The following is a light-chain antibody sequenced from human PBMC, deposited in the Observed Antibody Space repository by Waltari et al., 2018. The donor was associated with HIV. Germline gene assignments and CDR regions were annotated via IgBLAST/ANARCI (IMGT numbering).Light chain of an antibody. J-gene: IGLJ3*02. CDR3: CSYAGSSNWV. CDR1: SSDVGNYNL. CDR2: EGI. Sequence: QSALTQPASVSGSPGQSITISCTGSSSDVGNYNLVYWYQQHPGKAPKLMIYEGINRPSGVSNRFSGSKSGNTASLTISGLQAEDEADYYCCSYAGSSNWVFGGGTKLTVL. V-gene: IGLV2-23*01.